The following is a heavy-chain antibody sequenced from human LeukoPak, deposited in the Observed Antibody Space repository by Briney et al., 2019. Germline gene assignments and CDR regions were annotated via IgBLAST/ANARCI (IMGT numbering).Heavy chain of an antibody. Sequence: ASVKVSCKASGYTFTSYAMHWVRQAPGQRLEWMGWINAGNGNTKYSQKFQGRVTITRDTSASTAYMELSSLRSEDTAVYYCARGYCSSTSCYLLDYYGMDVWGQGTLVTVSS. CDR2: INAGNGNT. V-gene: IGHV1-3*01. CDR3: ARGYCSSTSCYLLDYYGMDV. CDR1: GYTFTSYA. J-gene: IGHJ6*02. D-gene: IGHD2-2*01.